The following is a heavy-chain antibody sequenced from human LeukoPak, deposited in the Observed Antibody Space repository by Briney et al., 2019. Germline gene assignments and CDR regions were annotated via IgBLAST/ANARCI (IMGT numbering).Heavy chain of an antibody. J-gene: IGHJ5*02. D-gene: IGHD1-20*01. CDR2: IIPICGTT. CDR3: ARLRAITGTTSAWFDP. CDR1: GGTFSSYA. V-gene: IGHV1-69*13. Sequence: ASVKVSCKASGGTFSSYAISWVRQAPGQGLEWMGGIIPICGTTNYAQKFQGRVTITADESTSTAYMELSSLRSEDTAVHYCARLRAITGTTSAWFDPWGQGTLVTVSS.